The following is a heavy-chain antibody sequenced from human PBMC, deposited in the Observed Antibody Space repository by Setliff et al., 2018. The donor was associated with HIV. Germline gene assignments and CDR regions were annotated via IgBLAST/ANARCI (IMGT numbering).Heavy chain of an antibody. CDR3: AKDHATSSWFTALLDY. CDR1: GFSFSSYG. CDR2: IRYDGSNE. Sequence: PGGSLRLSCAASGFSFSSYGMHWVRQAPGKGLEWVAFIRYDGSNEYYADSLKGRFTISRDNSKNTLYLQMNSLRAEDTAVYYCAKDHATSSWFTALLDYWGQGALVTVSS. J-gene: IGHJ4*02. V-gene: IGHV3-30*02. D-gene: IGHD6-13*01.